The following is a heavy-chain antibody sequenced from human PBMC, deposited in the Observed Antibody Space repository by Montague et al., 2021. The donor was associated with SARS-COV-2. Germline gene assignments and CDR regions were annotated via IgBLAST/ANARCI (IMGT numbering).Heavy chain of an antibody. V-gene: IGHV4-39*01. CDR1: GDSISSNSYF. J-gene: IGHJ4*02. CDR3: ARQSITFVWGPIVTSGIIEY. Sequence: SETLSLTCTVSGDSISSNSYFWGWIRQPPGKGLEWIGCISHTGDTYFNPSLKSRVTMSVDTSKKQFSLRLSSVTAADTAVYYCARQSITFVWGPIVTSGIIEYWGQGTLVTVSS. D-gene: IGHD3-10*01. CDR2: ISHTGDT.